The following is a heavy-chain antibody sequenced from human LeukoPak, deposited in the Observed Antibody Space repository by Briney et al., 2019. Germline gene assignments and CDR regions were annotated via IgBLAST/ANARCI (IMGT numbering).Heavy chain of an antibody. D-gene: IGHD3-3*01. Sequence: ASVKVSCKASGYTFTGYYMHWVRQAPGQGLECMGRINPNSGGTNYAQKFQGRVTMTRDTSISTAYTELSRLRSDDTAVYYCARETARIYDFWSGSLPNSDYWGQGTLVTVSS. CDR1: GYTFTGYY. CDR3: ARETARIYDFWSGSLPNSDY. CDR2: INPNSGGT. V-gene: IGHV1-2*06. J-gene: IGHJ4*02.